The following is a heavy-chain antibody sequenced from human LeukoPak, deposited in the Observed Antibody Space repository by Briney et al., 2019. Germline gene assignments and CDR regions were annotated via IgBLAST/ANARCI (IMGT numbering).Heavy chain of an antibody. J-gene: IGHJ4*02. CDR2: ISAYNGNT. CDR1: GYTFTSYG. V-gene: IGHV1-18*01. D-gene: IGHD3-10*01. Sequence: ASVKVSCKASGYTFTSYGISWVRQAPGQGLEWMGWISAYNGNTNYAQKLQGRVTMTTDTSTSTAFMELRSLRSDDTAVYYCARDNYGSGSYYNANDYWGQGTLVTVSS. CDR3: ARDNYGSGSYYNANDY.